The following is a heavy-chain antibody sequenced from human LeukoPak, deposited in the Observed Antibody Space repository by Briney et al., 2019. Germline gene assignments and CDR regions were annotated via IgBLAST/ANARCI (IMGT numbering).Heavy chain of an antibody. V-gene: IGHV4-59*08. D-gene: IGHD3-3*01. CDR1: GGSISSYY. CDR3: AHRITIFGVVIPNLFDY. CDR2: IYYSGST. Sequence: SETLSLTCTVSGGSISSYYWSWIRQPPGKVLEWIGYIYYSGSTNYNPSLKSRVTISVDTSKNQFSLKLSSVTAADTAVYYCAHRITIFGVVIPNLFDYWGQGTLVTVSS. J-gene: IGHJ4*02.